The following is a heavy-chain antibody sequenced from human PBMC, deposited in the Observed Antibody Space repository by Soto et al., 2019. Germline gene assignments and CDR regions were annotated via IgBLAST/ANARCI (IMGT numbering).Heavy chain of an antibody. Sequence: GGSLRLSCAASGFTFRNYGMNWVRQAPGKGLEWVSYIGIGSSTKYYADSVKGRFTISRDNAKNSLYLQMNSLRAEDTAVYYCARDQLYYNDISGRPLNAFDVWGQGTMVTVSS. CDR2: IGIGSSTK. CDR3: ARDQLYYNDISGRPLNAFDV. CDR1: GFTFRNYG. J-gene: IGHJ3*01. V-gene: IGHV3-48*01. D-gene: IGHD3-22*01.